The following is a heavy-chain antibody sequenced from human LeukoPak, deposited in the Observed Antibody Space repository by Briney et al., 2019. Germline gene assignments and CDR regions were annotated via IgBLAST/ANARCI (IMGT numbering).Heavy chain of an antibody. D-gene: IGHD3-22*01. V-gene: IGHV3-21*01. Sequence: GSLRLSCAASGFTFARYSMNWVRQAPGKGLEWVSSISSSSSNIYYADSVTGRFTISRDNAKNSLYLQMNSVRAEDTAVYYCVRAVEYYYDSSGYAVDYWGQGTLVTVSS. CDR3: VRAVEYYYDSSGYAVDY. CDR1: GFTFARYS. CDR2: ISSSSSNI. J-gene: IGHJ4*02.